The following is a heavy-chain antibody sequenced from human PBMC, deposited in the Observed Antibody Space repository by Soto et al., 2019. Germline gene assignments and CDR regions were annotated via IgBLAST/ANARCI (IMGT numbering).Heavy chain of an antibody. CDR3: AKVLLSSSWSELNYYYYYGMDV. Sequence: GGSLRLSCVVSGFTFSSYGMHWVRQAPGKGLEWVAVISYDGSNKYYADSVKGRFTISRDNSKNTLYLQMNSLRAEDTAVYYCAKVLLSSSWSELNYYYYYGMDVWGQGTSVTVYS. J-gene: IGHJ6*02. V-gene: IGHV3-30*18. CDR2: ISYDGSNK. CDR1: GFTFSSYG. D-gene: IGHD6-13*01.